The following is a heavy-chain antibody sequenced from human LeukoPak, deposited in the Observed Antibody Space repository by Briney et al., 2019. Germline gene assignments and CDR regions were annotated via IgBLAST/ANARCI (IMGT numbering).Heavy chain of an antibody. J-gene: IGHJ4*02. CDR1: GFTFSSYS. CDR3: ARDGGLYSSGWYFYFDY. D-gene: IGHD6-19*01. CDR2: ISSSSSSSYI. Sequence: GGSLRLSCAASGFTFSSYSMNWVRQAPGKGLEWVSSISSSSSSSYIYYADSVKGRFTISRDNAKNSLYLQMNSLRAEDTAVYYCARDGGLYSSGWYFYFDYWGQGTLVTVSS. V-gene: IGHV3-21*01.